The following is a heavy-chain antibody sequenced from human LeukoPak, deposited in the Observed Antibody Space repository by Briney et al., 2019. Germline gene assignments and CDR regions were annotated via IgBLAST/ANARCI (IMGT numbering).Heavy chain of an antibody. V-gene: IGHV1-18*01. CDR1: GYTFTSYG. CDR3: ARGGDSNPCDY. J-gene: IGHJ4*02. CDR2: ISAYNGNT. D-gene: IGHD2-21*02. Sequence: ASGKVSCKASGYTFTSYGITWVRQAPGQGLEWMGWISAYNGNTIYAQNLQGRITVTTDTSTNTAYMELGSLRSDDTAVYYCARGGDSNPCDYWGQGTLVTVSS.